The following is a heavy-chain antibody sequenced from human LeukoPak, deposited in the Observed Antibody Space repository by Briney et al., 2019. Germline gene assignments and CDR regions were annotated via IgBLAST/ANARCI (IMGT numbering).Heavy chain of an antibody. CDR2: ISSGSSTI. CDR1: AFTFSSQS. J-gene: IGHJ6*02. D-gene: IGHD3-22*01. CDR3: ARDRSPNYYDSSGYYDDYYGMDV. Sequence: QAGGSLRLSCVASAFTFSSQSMNWVRQAPGKGLEWVSYISSGSSTIYYADSVKGRFTISRDNAKNSLYLQMNSLRDEDTAVYYCARDRSPNYYDSSGYYDDYYGMDVWGQGTTVTVSS. V-gene: IGHV3-48*02.